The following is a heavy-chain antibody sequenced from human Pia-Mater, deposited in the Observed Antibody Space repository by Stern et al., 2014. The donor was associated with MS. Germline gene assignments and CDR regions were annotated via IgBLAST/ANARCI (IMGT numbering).Heavy chain of an antibody. CDR2: IYPGDSDI. CDR1: GYNFINYW. V-gene: IGHV5-51*03. J-gene: IGHJ4*02. D-gene: IGHD2-21*01. CDR3: ARWSVACDY. Sequence: MQLVQSGAEMKKPGESLKISCKTSGYNFINYWIAWVRQVPGKGLEWIGMIYPGDSDIRHSPSFQGHVPISVDKSNTTAYLQWNSLKVSDSAVYYCARWSVACDYWGQGALITVSS.